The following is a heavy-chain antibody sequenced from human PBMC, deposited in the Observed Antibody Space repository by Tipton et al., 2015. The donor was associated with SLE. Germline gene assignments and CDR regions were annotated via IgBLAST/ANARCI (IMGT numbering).Heavy chain of an antibody. CDR2: IYSGGST. V-gene: IGHV3-53*04. CDR1: GFTVSSNY. J-gene: IGHJ5*02. Sequence: QLVQSGGGLVQPGGSLRLSCAASGFTVSSNYMSWVRQAPGKGLEWVSVIYSGGSTYYADSVKGRFTISRHNSKNTLYLQMNSLRAEDTAVYYCARVGGGSSWYGWFDPWGQRTLITVSS. CDR3: ARVGGGSSWYGWFDP. D-gene: IGHD6-13*01.